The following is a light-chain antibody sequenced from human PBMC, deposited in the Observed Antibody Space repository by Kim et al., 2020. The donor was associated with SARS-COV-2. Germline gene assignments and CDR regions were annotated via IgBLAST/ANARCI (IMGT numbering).Light chain of an antibody. CDR2: RDS. V-gene: IGLV3-9*01. CDR3: QVWDSSTWV. CDR1: NIGSKN. J-gene: IGLJ3*02. Sequence: SYELTQPLSVSVALGQTARITCGGNNIGSKNVHWYQQKPGQAPVLVIYRDSNRPSGIPERFSGSNSGNTVTLTISRAQAGDEADYYCQVWDSSTWVFGGGTQLTVL.